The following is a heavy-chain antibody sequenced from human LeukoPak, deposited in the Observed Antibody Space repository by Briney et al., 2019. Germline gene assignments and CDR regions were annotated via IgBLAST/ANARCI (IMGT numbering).Heavy chain of an antibody. CDR2: IYRSGTT. CDR3: ARQGAFDP. Sequence: PSETLSLTCAVSGDSISSSSAYYYWAWIRQPPGKGLEWIGSIYRSGTTYYNPSLKSRVTISVDTSKNQFSLNLISVTAADTAVYYCARQGAFDPWGQGTLVTVSS. D-gene: IGHD1-26*01. CDR1: GDSISSSSAYYY. J-gene: IGHJ5*02. V-gene: IGHV4-39*01.